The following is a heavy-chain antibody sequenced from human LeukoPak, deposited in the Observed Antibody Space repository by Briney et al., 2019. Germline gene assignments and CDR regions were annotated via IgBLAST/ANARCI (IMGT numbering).Heavy chain of an antibody. CDR3: AKDPHYYDSSGYLDYFDY. CDR2: ISGSGGST. D-gene: IGHD3-22*01. V-gene: IGHV3-23*01. J-gene: IGHJ4*02. Sequence: GSLRLSCAASGFTFSSYAMSWVRQAPGKGLEGVSAISGSGGSTYYADSVKGRFTISRDNSKNTLYLQMNRLGAEDTAVYCCAKDPHYYDSSGYLDYFDYWGQGTLVTVSS. CDR1: GFTFSSYA.